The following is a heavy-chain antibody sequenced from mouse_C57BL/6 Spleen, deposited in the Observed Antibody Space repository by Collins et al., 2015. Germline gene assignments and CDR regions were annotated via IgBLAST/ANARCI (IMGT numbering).Heavy chain of an antibody. CDR3: ARRGDYGGFDY. Sequence: EVQLQQSGPELVKPGASVKISCKASGYTFTDYYMNWVKQSHGKSLEWIGDINPNNGGTSYNQKFKGKATLTVDKSSSTAYMELRSLTSEDSAVYYCARRGDYGGFDYWGQGTTLTVSS. CDR2: INPNNGGT. CDR1: GYTFTDYY. J-gene: IGHJ2*01. V-gene: IGHV1-26*01. D-gene: IGHD2-4*01.